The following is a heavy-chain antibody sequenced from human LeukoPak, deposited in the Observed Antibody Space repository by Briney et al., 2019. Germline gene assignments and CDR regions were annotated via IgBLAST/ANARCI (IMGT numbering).Heavy chain of an antibody. J-gene: IGHJ5*02. CDR2: ISDSGTSL. Sequence: KPGGSLRLSRAASGFAFSDYYMSWIRQAPGKGLEWISYISDSGTSLYYADSVMGRFTISRDNAKNSLYLQMTSLTAEDTAIYYCARDWQKWTESLKTWFDPWAREPWSPSPQ. CDR1: GFAFSDYY. V-gene: IGHV3-11*01. D-gene: IGHD3/OR15-3a*01. CDR3: ARDWQKWTESLKTWFDP.